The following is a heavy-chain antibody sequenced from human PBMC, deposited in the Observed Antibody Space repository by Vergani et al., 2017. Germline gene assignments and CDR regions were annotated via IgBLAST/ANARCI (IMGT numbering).Heavy chain of an antibody. CDR1: GGTFSSYA. D-gene: IGHD2-21*02. CDR3: ASNSPYCGGDCYFDY. CDR2: IIPIFGTA. Sequence: QVQLVQSGAEVKKPASSVKVSCKASGGTFSSYAISWVRHAPGQGLEWMGRIIPIFGTANYAQKFQGRVTITADESTSTAYMELSSLRSEDTAVYYCASNSPYCGGDCYFDYWGQGTLVTVSS. V-gene: IGHV1-69*13. J-gene: IGHJ4*02.